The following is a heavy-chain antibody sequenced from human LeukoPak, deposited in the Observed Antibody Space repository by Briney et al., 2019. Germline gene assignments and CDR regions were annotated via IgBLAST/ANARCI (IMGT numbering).Heavy chain of an antibody. V-gene: IGHV4-31*03. CDR1: GGSISSGGYY. CDR3: ARGDIVATPNN. CDR2: IYYSGST. J-gene: IGHJ4*02. Sequence: SETLSLTCTVSGGSISSGGYYWSWIRQHPGKGLEWIGYIYYSGSTYYNPSLKSRVTISVDTSKNQFSLKLSSVTAADTAVYYCARGDIVATPNNWGQGTLVTVSS. D-gene: IGHD5-12*01.